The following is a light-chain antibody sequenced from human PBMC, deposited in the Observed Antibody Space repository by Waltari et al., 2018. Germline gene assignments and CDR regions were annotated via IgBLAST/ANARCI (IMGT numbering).Light chain of an antibody. J-gene: IGKJ3*01. Sequence: EIVMTQSPATLSVSPGDRATLSCRASQRVGSNLAWYQQKPGQAPRRLIYAPSTRATAIPGRFRCSASGIEFTCIISSLQSEDFAVYHCQQYYNCPSVFAFGPATRLDIK. V-gene: IGKV3D-15*01. CDR3: QQYYNCPSVFA. CDR1: QRVGSN. CDR2: APS.